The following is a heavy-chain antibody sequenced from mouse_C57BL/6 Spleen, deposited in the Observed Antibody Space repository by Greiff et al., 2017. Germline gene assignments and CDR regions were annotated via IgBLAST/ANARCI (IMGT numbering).Heavy chain of an antibody. CDR1: GYTFTSYW. Sequence: QVQLQQPGAELVRPGTSVKLSCKASGYTFTSYWMHWVKQRPGQGLEWIGVIDPSDSYTNYNPKFKGKATLPVDTSSSTAYMQRSSLTSEDSAVYYCARGAGVAYWGQGTTLTVSS. D-gene: IGHD3-3*01. J-gene: IGHJ2*01. CDR2: IDPSDSYT. CDR3: ARGAGVAY. V-gene: IGHV1-59*01.